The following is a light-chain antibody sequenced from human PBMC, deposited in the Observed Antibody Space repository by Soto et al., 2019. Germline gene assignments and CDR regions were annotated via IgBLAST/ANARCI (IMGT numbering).Light chain of an antibody. V-gene: IGLV2-8*01. Sequence: QSALTQPPSAPGSPGQSVTISCTGTSSDIGTYKYVSWYQHHPGKAPKLMIYEVSKRPSGVPDRFSGSKSGNTASLTVSGLLTEDEADYYCSSYAGRNNVVFGGGTKLTVL. J-gene: IGLJ2*01. CDR3: SSYAGRNNVV. CDR2: EVS. CDR1: SSDIGTYKY.